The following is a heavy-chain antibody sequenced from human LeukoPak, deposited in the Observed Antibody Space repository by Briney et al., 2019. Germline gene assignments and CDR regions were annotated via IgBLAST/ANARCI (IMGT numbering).Heavy chain of an antibody. CDR1: DYTFTSYG. V-gene: IGHV1-18*01. J-gene: IGHJ4*02. Sequence: GASVKVSCKASDYTFTSYGISWVRQAPGQGLEWMGWISAYNGNTNYAQKLQGRVTMTTDTSTSTAYMELRSLRSDDTAVYYCARDVAAAGAYYFDYWGQGTLVTVSS. CDR3: ARDVAAAGAYYFDY. D-gene: IGHD6-13*01. CDR2: ISAYNGNT.